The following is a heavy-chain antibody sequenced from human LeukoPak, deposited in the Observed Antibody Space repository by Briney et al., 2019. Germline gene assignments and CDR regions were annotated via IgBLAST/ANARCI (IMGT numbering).Heavy chain of an antibody. CDR1: GGTFSIYA. CDR2: IIPIFGTA. CDR3: AAQRDCSSTSCYEY. V-gene: IGHV1-69*13. Sequence: ASVNVSCTASGGTFSIYAISWVRQAPGQGLEWMGGIIPIFGTANYAQKFQGRVTITADESTSTAYMELSSLRSEDTAVYYCAAQRDCSSTSCYEYWGQGTLVTVSS. J-gene: IGHJ4*02. D-gene: IGHD2-2*01.